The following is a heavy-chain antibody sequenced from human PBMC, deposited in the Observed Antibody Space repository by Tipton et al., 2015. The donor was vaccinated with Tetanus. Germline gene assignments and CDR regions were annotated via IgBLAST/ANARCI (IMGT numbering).Heavy chain of an antibody. D-gene: IGHD3-9*01. CDR2: IDPRDSET. CDR1: GYNFTHYS. J-gene: IGHJ2*01. V-gene: IGHV5-51*01. Sequence: VQLVQSGAEVKKPGESLKISCRGSGYNFTHYSIGWVRQMPGKGLEWVGIIDPRDSETFQGHVTISADKSISTAHLRWSSLEASDTAIYYCARRRSAILSGSYHWYFDIWGRGTLVTVSS. CDR3: ARRRSAILSGSYHWYFDI.